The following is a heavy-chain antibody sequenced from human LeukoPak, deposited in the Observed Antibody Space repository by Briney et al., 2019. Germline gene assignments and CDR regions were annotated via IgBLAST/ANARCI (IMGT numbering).Heavy chain of an antibody. Sequence: GGSLRLSCAASGFPFSDFGMHWVRRAPGKGLEWVSVLSGSGGNANYADSVKGRFTTSRDNSKNTLYMQMNSLRAEDTAMYYCAKLSSGWTYFDFWGQGTLVTVSS. CDR1: GFPFSDFG. J-gene: IGHJ4*02. V-gene: IGHV3-23*01. CDR2: LSGSGGNA. CDR3: AKLSSGWTYFDF. D-gene: IGHD6-19*01.